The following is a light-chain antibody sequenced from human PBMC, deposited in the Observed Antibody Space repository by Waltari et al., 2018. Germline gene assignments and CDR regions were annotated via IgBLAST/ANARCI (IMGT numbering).Light chain of an antibody. Sequence: SYVLTQPPSVSVAPGQTARITGEGTDIGYKRVHWYHHRPGQAPVLVLHENSDRPSGIPERISGSNSVNMATLSISRVEAGDEADYYCQVWDSRSDHVVFGGGTKLTVL. J-gene: IGLJ2*01. CDR2: ENS. V-gene: IGLV3-21*02. CDR3: QVWDSRSDHVV. CDR1: DIGYKR.